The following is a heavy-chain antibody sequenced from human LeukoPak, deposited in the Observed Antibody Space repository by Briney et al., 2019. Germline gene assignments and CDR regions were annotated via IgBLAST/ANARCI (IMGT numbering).Heavy chain of an antibody. V-gene: IGHV3-7*01. CDR3: ALGGWDYAPQSSCYFHY. J-gene: IGHJ4*02. CDR1: GSTFSSYW. D-gene: IGHD4-17*01. Sequence: GPSPRLSRAAPGSTFSSYWTSWVHQHAGGWLEWVANIKEDVSKKCYVDSLKGRYTISRDNAQNSLYLQMDSLRPEDTAVYYCALGGWDYAPQSSCYFHYGGQGTLVTVSS. CDR2: IKEDVSKK.